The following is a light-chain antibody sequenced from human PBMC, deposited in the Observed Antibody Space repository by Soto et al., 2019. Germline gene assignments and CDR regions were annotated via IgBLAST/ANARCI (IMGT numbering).Light chain of an antibody. CDR1: QGISTW. CDR3: QQYKSYPLT. J-gene: IGKJ4*01. V-gene: IGKV1D-16*01. Sequence: DIQMTQSPSSLSASVGDRVTITCRASQGISTWLAWYQQKPEKATKTLIFDASNLQSGVPSRFSGSGSGTDFTLTISSVQPEDFATYYCQQYKSYPLTFGGGTKVDIK. CDR2: DAS.